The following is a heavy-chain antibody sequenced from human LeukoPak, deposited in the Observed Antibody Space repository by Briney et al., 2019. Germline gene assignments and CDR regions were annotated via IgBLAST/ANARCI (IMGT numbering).Heavy chain of an antibody. J-gene: IGHJ4*02. V-gene: IGHV3-20*04. Sequence: GGSLRLSCAASGFTFDDYGMSWGRQAPGKGLEWVSGINWNGGSTGYADSVKGRFTISRDNAKNSLYLQMNSLRAEDTALYYCARDLRVAVAGTFDYWGQGTLVTVSS. CDR2: INWNGGST. D-gene: IGHD6-19*01. CDR1: GFTFDDYG. CDR3: ARDLRVAVAGTFDY.